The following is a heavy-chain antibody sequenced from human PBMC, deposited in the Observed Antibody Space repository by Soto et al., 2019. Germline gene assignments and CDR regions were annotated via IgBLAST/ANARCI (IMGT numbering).Heavy chain of an antibody. J-gene: IGHJ6*02. V-gene: IGHV3-30*18. CDR3: AKVRKLLTYYYYYGMDV. Sequence: GGSLRLSCAASVFTFSSYGMHWVRQAPGKGLEWVAVISYDGSNKYYADSVKGRFTISRDNSKNTLYLQMNSLRAEDTAVYYCAKVRKLLTYYYYYGMDVWGQGTTVTSP. CDR2: ISYDGSNK. D-gene: IGHD1-26*01. CDR1: VFTFSSYG.